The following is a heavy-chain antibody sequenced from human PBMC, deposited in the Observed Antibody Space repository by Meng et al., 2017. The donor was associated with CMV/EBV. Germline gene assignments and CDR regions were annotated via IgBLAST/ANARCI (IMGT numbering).Heavy chain of an antibody. Sequence: SLKISCAASGFTFDDYAMHWVRQAPGKGLEWVSGLSWNSGSIGYADSVKGRFTISRDNAKNSLYLQMNSLRAEDTALYYCAKDNARYCSSTSCYRFDYWGQGTLVTVSS. CDR3: AKDNARYCSSTSCYRFDY. J-gene: IGHJ4*02. V-gene: IGHV3-9*01. D-gene: IGHD2-2*01. CDR1: GFTFDDYA. CDR2: LSWNSGSI.